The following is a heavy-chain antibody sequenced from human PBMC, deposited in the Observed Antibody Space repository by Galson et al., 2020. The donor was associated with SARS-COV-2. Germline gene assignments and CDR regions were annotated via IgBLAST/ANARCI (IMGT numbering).Heavy chain of an antibody. CDR2: ISGSGGST. CDR3: AKDRRGAVAGTTFDY. V-gene: IGHV3-23*01. D-gene: IGHD6-19*01. Sequence: GGSLRLSCAASGFTFSSYAMSWVRQAPGKGLEWVSAISGSGGSTYYADSVKGRFTISRDNSKNTLYLQMNSLRAEDTAVYYCAKDRRGAVAGTTFDYWGQGTLVTVSS. J-gene: IGHJ4*02. CDR1: GFTFSSYA.